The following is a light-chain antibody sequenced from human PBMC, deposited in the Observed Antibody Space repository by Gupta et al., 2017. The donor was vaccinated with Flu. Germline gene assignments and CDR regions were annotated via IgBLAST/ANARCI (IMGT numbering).Light chain of an antibody. J-gene: IGKJ3*01. Sequence: VLTPASGTLSLAPGERAVLTSRARQTVSSNYVAWYQQKPGQAPRLLIYGASTRATGIPDRFSGSGSGTDFTLTISRLEPEDVAVYYCHQFGSTPQTFGPGTTVDIK. CDR3: HQFGSTPQT. CDR1: QTVSSNY. CDR2: GAS. V-gene: IGKV3-20*01.